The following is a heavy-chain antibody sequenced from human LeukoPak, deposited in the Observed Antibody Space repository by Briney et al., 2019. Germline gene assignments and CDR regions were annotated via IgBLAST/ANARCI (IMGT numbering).Heavy chain of an antibody. V-gene: IGHV4-59*08. D-gene: IGHD4-17*01. CDR2: IYYSGST. Sequence: SETLSLTCTVSGGSISSYYWSWIRQPPGKGLEWIGYIYYSGSTNYNPSLKSRVTISGDTSKNQFSLKLSSVTAADTAVYYCARQFDHGDYVRENNWFDPWGQGTLVTVSS. CDR1: GGSISSYY. CDR3: ARQFDHGDYVRENNWFDP. J-gene: IGHJ5*02.